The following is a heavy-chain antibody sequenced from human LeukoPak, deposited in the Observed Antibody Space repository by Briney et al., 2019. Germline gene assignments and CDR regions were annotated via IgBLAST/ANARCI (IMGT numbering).Heavy chain of an antibody. D-gene: IGHD6-19*01. CDR2: IYTSGST. J-gene: IGHJ4*02. V-gene: IGHV4-61*02. CDR1: GGSISSGSYY. Sequence: PSQTLSLTCTVSGGSISSGSYYWSWIRQPAGKGLEWIGRIYTSGSTNYNPSLKSRVTISVDTSKNQFSLKLSSVTAADTAVYCCARDHDSSGWYYFDYWGQGTLVTVSS. CDR3: ARDHDSSGWYYFDY.